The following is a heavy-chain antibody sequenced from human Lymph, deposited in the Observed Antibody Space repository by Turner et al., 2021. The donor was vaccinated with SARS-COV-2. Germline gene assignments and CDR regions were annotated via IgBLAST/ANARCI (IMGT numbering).Heavy chain of an antibody. CDR2: ISYEGSNK. J-gene: IGHJ4*02. Sequence: QVQLVESGGGVVQPGRSLRLSCAASGFTFSSYAMHWVRQAPGKVLEWVAVISYEGSNKYYTDSVKGRFTISRDNSKNTLYLQMHSLRAEDTAVFYCGRSYSGSYSAYFDYWGQGTLVTVSS. V-gene: IGHV3-30*04. CDR1: GFTFSSYA. CDR3: GRSYSGSYSAYFDY. D-gene: IGHD1-26*01.